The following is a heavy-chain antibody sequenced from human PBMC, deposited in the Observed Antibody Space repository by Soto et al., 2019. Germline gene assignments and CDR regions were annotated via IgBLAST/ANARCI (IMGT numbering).Heavy chain of an antibody. Sequence: SETLSLTCTVSGGSISSGDYYWSWIRQPPGKGLEWIGYIYYSGSTYYNPSLKSRVTISVDTSKNQFSLKLSSVTAADTAVYYCARSDISPYDRPTLDYWGQGTLVTVSS. CDR2: IYYSGST. D-gene: IGHD3-22*01. CDR1: GGSISSGDYY. CDR3: ARSDISPYDRPTLDY. V-gene: IGHV4-30-4*01. J-gene: IGHJ4*02.